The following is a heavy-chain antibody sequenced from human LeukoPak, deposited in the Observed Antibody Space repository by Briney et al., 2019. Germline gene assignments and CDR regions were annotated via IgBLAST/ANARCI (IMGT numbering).Heavy chain of an antibody. CDR3: ARGAMVVGPHAFDI. D-gene: IGHD3-22*01. Sequence: SETLSLTCTVSGGSVSSGGYYWSWIRQPPGKGLEWIGYIYHSGSTYYNPSLKSRVTISVDTSKNRFSLKLSSVTAADTAVYYCARGAMVVGPHAFDIWGQGTMVTVSS. CDR2: IYHSGST. V-gene: IGHV4-30-2*05. J-gene: IGHJ3*02. CDR1: GGSVSSGGYY.